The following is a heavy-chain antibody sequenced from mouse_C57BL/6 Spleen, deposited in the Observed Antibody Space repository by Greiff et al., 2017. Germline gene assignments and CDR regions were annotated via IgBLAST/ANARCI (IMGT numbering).Heavy chain of an antibody. V-gene: IGHV1-85*01. CDR1: GYTFTSYD. Sequence: QVQLQQSGPELVKPGASVKLSCKASGYTFTSYDINWVKQRPGQGLEWIGWIYPRDGSTKYNEKFKGKATLTVDTSSSTAYMELHSLTSEDSAVYFCARGGYDYDVVIISAWFAYWGQGTLVTVSA. D-gene: IGHD2-4*01. CDR3: ARGGYDYDVVIISAWFAY. J-gene: IGHJ3*01. CDR2: IYPRDGST.